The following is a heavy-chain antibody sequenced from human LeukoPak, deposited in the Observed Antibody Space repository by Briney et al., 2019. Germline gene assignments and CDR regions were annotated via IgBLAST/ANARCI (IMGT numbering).Heavy chain of an antibody. D-gene: IGHD3-10*01. Sequence: GGSLRLSCAASGFTFSSYWMHWVRQAPGKGLVRVSRINSDGSSTSYADSVKGRFTISRDNAKNTLYLQMNSLRAEDTAVYYCAREPYDGELPDDYWGQGTLVTVSS. CDR2: INSDGSST. V-gene: IGHV3-74*01. J-gene: IGHJ4*02. CDR1: GFTFSSYW. CDR3: AREPYDGELPDDY.